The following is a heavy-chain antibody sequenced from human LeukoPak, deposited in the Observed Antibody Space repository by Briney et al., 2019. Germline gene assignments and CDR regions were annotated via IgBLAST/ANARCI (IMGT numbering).Heavy chain of an antibody. J-gene: IGHJ5*02. Sequence: SETLSLTCGVSGGSISSSNYCWGWIRQPPGRGLEGIGTICNSGNIYYKPSLKSRVTMSIDTSKNQFSLKLTSVIAADTAVYYCARRVPHYDWFAPWGQGTLVTVSS. CDR1: GGSISSSNYC. V-gene: IGHV4-39*01. CDR3: ARRVPHYDWFAP. D-gene: IGHD3-16*01. CDR2: ICNSGNI.